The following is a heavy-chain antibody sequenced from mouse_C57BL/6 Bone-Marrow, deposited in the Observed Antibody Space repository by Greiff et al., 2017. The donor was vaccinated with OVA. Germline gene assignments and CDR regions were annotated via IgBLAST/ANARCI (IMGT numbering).Heavy chain of an antibody. Sequence: QVQLKQSGAELARPGASVKMSCKASGYTFTSYTMHWVKQRPGPGLEWIGYINPSSGYTKYNQKFKDKATLTADKSSSTAYMQLSSLTSEDSAVYYCAREDYWCFDYWGQGTTLTVSS. CDR1: GYTFTSYT. D-gene: IGHD1-1*01. J-gene: IGHJ2*01. CDR3: AREDYWCFDY. CDR2: INPSSGYT. V-gene: IGHV1-4*01.